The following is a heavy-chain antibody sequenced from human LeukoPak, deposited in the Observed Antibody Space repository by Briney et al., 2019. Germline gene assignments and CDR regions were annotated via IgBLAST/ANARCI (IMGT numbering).Heavy chain of an antibody. CDR1: GFSLSTSGVA. Sequence: SGPTLVKPTQIPPLTCTFSGFSLSTSGVAVGWIRQPPGKALEWLAPIYWNAYKGYTPSLKSRLTIPKDTSKSQVVLTMTRMDPVDTATYYCAHGKDDYGDYEVVDPWGQGTLVTVSS. D-gene: IGHD4-17*01. CDR2: IYWNAYK. CDR3: AHGKDDYGDYEVVDP. J-gene: IGHJ5*02. V-gene: IGHV2-5*01.